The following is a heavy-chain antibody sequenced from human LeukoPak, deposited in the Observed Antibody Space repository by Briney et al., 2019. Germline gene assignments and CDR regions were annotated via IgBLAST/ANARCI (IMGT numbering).Heavy chain of an antibody. CDR3: AGVRAGGNRAFDV. CDR1: GFTFSNYM. J-gene: IGHJ3*01. Sequence: GGSLRLSCAASGFTFSNYMMHWVRQAPGKGLVWVSRIKSDGITITYADSVKGRFTISRDNAKNTLWLQMNSLRADDTAVYYCAGVRAGGNRAFDVWGQGTVVAVSS. D-gene: IGHD4-23*01. CDR2: IKSDGITI. V-gene: IGHV3-74*01.